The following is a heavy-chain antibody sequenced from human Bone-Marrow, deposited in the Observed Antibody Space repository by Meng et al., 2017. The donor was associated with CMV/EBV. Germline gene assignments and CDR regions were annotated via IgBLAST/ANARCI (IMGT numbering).Heavy chain of an antibody. Sequence: GSLRLSCTVSGGSISSYYWSWIRRPPGKGLEWIGYIYYSGSTNYNPSLKSRVTISVDTSKNQFSLKLSSVTAADTAVYYCARAGLRSGYYFFEDYYYYYGMDVWGQGTTVTVSS. CDR2: IYYSGST. V-gene: IGHV4-59*01. CDR1: GGSISSYY. J-gene: IGHJ6*02. CDR3: ARAGLRSGYYFFEDYYYYYGMDV. D-gene: IGHD3-3*01.